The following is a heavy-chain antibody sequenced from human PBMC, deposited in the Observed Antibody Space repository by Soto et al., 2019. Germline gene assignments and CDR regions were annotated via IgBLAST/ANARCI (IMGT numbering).Heavy chain of an antibody. V-gene: IGHV3-23*01. CDR3: ATTPAWNSHYDMDV. Sequence: PGGSLRLSCAASGFTFSSYGMSWVRQAPGKGLGWVSSIRGSGGGTFYADSVKGRFTISRGNSKNNLYLQMNSLRVEDTAVYFCATTPAWNSHYDMDVWGQGTTVTVSS. CDR1: GFTFSSYG. D-gene: IGHD1-7*01. J-gene: IGHJ6*02. CDR2: IRGSGGGT.